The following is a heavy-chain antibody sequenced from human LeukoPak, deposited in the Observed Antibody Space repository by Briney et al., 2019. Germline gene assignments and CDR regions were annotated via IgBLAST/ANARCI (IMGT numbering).Heavy chain of an antibody. CDR2: MHHDGSA. Sequence: SETLSLTCAVSGGSITTRNFWSWVRQPPGKGLEWIAEMHHDGSANYNPSLKSRVSMSVDKSKNHFSLRLSSVTAADTAVYYCAREPIAAAGTNWFDPWGQGTLVTVSS. CDR1: GGSITTRNF. V-gene: IGHV4-4*02. D-gene: IGHD6-13*01. CDR3: AREPIAAAGTNWFDP. J-gene: IGHJ5*02.